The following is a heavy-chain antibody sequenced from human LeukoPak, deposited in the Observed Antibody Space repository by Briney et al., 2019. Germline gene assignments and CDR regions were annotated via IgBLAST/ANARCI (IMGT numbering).Heavy chain of an antibody. D-gene: IGHD1-1*01. V-gene: IGHV3-7*01. J-gene: IGHJ6*03. CDR1: GFTFSSCW. CDR3: ATLTGAHYYYYYMDV. Sequence: GGPLRFSCAASGFTFSSCWRSWVREARGKGLEGVANIKQDGSEKTYVASVKGRLTISRDNSNNSLSLQMNSLRADDTAVYYCATLTGAHYYYYYMDVWGKGTTVTVSS. CDR2: IKQDGSEK.